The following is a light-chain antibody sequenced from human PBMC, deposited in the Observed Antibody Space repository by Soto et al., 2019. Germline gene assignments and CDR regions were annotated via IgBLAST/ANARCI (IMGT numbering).Light chain of an antibody. V-gene: IGLV2-14*01. J-gene: IGLJ2*01. CDR2: DVS. CDR1: SSDVGGYDY. Sequence: QSVLTQPASVSGSPGQSITISCTGTSSDVGGYDYVSWYQQYPGGAPKLMTFDVSNRPSGVSTRFSGSKSGNTASLTISGLQAEDEADYYCSSYTSSSTLLLFGGGTKLTVL. CDR3: SSYTSSSTLLL.